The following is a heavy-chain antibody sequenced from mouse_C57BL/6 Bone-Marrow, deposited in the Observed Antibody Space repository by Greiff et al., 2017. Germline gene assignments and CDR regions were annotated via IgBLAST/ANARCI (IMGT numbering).Heavy chain of an antibody. D-gene: IGHD2-4*01. J-gene: IGHJ2*01. CDR3: ARDDYEDLDY. Sequence: QVQLQQPGAELVKPGASVKMSCKASGYTFTSYWITWVKQRPGQGLEWIGDIYPGSGSTNYNEKFKSKATLTVDTSSSTAYMQLSSLAAEDSAVYYCARDDYEDLDYWGQGTTLTVSS. V-gene: IGHV1-55*01. CDR2: IYPGSGST. CDR1: GYTFTSYW.